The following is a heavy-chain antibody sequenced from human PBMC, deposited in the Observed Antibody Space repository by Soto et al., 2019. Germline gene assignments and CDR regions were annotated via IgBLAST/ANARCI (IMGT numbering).Heavy chain of an antibody. CDR1: GYTFTSYD. CDR2: MNPNSGNT. CDR3: ARGNGYCTNGVCSYYYYCYGMDV. Sequence: ASVKVSCKASGYTFTSYDINWVRQATGQGLEWMGWMNPNSGNTGYAQKFQGRVTMTRNTSISTAYMGLSSLRSEGTAVYYCARGNGYCTNGVCSYYYYCYGMDVWGQGTTVTVSS. D-gene: IGHD2-8*01. J-gene: IGHJ6*02. V-gene: IGHV1-8*02.